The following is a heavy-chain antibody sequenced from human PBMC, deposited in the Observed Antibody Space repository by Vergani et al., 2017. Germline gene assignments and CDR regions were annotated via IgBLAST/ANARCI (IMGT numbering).Heavy chain of an antibody. V-gene: IGHV3-23*01. CDR1: GFTFSSYA. CDR3: ARGRPLTGYSSSWWLDP. CDR2: ISGSGGST. D-gene: IGHD6-13*01. Sequence: EVQLLESGGGLVQPGGSLRLSCAASGFTFSSYAMSWVRQAPGKGLEWVSAISGSGGSTYYADSVKGRFTISRDNSKNTLYLQMNSLRAEDTAVYYCARGRPLTGYSSSWWLDPWGQGTLVTVSS. J-gene: IGHJ5*02.